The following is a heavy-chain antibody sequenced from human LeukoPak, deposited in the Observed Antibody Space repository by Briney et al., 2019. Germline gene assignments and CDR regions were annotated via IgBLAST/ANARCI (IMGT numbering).Heavy chain of an antibody. CDR3: ARTDSSSRSPFDP. V-gene: IGHV4-34*01. J-gene: IGHJ5*02. CDR2: INHSGST. Sequence: SETLSLTCAVYGGSFSGYYWSWIRQPPGKGLEWIGEINHSGSTNYNPSLKSRVTISVDTSKNQFSLKLSSVTAADTAVYYCARTDSSSRSPFDPWGQGTLVTVSS. CDR1: GGSFSGYY. D-gene: IGHD6-13*01.